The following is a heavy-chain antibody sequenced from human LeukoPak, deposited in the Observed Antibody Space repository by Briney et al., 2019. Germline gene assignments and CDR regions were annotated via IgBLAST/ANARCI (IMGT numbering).Heavy chain of an antibody. J-gene: IGHJ4*02. Sequence: SETLSLTCTVSGVSITTYYWSWIRQPAGKGLEWIGRIYTSGSTNYNPSLKSRVTISVGTSKNQFSLKLSSVTAADTAVYYCARVDPSVRGFDYWGQGTLVTVSS. D-gene: IGHD3-9*01. V-gene: IGHV4-4*07. CDR3: ARVDPSVRGFDY. CDR1: GVSITTYY. CDR2: IYTSGST.